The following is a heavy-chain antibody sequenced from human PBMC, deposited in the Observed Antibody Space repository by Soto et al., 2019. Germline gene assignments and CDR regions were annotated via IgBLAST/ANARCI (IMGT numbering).Heavy chain of an antibody. Sequence: GGSLRLSCAASGFTVSSYAMSWVRQAPGKGLEWVSAISASGGNTYFADSVKGRFTISRDNSKNSVYLQMSSLQTEDTAVYYCARGSSRFQDPSYYYAMDVWGQGTTVTVSS. CDR2: ISASGGNT. J-gene: IGHJ6*02. D-gene: IGHD6-13*01. V-gene: IGHV3-23*01. CDR1: GFTVSSYA. CDR3: ARGSSRFQDPSYYYAMDV.